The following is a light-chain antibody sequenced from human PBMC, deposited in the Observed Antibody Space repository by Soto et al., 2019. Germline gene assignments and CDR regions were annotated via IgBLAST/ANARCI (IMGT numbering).Light chain of an antibody. J-gene: IGKJ1*01. CDR3: QQYGRSWWT. CDR1: QSVSSSY. CDR2: GAS. Sequence: EIVLTQSPGTLSLSPGERATLSCRTSQSVSSSYLAWYQQKPGQAPRLLIYGASSRATGIPDRFSGSGSGKEFTLTISRLEREDFAVYYCQQYGRSWWTFGQGTKVEIK. V-gene: IGKV3-20*01.